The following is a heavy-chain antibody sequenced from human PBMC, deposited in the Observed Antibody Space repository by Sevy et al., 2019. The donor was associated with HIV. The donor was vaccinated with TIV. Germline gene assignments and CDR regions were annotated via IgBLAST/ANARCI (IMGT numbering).Heavy chain of an antibody. J-gene: IGHJ4*02. CDR1: GESFSNYY. CDR3: ARGPKPLRSDYGDYRGVGYYFHS. Sequence: SETLSLTCAVYGESFSNYYWSWIRLSPGKGLESIGEIDHSGRSDYNPSLKSRVTMSVDTSKNQFSLKLTSVTAADTAVYHCARGPKPLRSDYGDYRGVGYYFHSWGQGTLVTVSS. CDR2: IDHSGRS. D-gene: IGHD4-17*01. V-gene: IGHV4-34*01.